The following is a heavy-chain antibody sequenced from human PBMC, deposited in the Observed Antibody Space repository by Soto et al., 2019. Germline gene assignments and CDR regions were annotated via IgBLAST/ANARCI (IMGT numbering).Heavy chain of an antibody. J-gene: IGHJ4*02. CDR1: GGSIISGY. CDR3: AGLRGYAGSPIDY. Sequence: SETLSLTCTVSGGSIISGYWSWIRQPPGKGLEWIGYISHSGNTNYNPSVKSRVTLSVGTPKNQFSLRLSSVTTADTAVYYCAGLRGYAGSPIDYWGQGTLVTVSS. CDR2: ISHSGNT. V-gene: IGHV4-59*01. D-gene: IGHD2-15*01.